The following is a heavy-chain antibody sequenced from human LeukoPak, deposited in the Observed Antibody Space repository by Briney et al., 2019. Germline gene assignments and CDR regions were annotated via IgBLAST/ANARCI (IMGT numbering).Heavy chain of an antibody. Sequence: GGSLRLSCAASGFTFSIYAMSWVRQAPGKGLEWVSAISGSGGSTYYADSVKGRFTISRDNSKNTLYLQMNSLRAEDTAVYYCAKGQERSYFTFDYWGQGTLVTVSS. J-gene: IGHJ4*02. V-gene: IGHV3-23*01. CDR3: AKGQERSYFTFDY. CDR2: ISGSGGST. D-gene: IGHD1-26*01. CDR1: GFTFSIYA.